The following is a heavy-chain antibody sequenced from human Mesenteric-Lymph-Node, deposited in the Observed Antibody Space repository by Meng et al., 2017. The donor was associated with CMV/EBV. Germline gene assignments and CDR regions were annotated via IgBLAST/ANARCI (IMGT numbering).Heavy chain of an antibody. D-gene: IGHD3-22*01. V-gene: IGHV4-39*01. Sequence: LQKSGPALVKPSDPLSLPCLVSGDSISTTTYYWTWVRQPPGKGLEWIGSVHHSGTTYYNPSLKGRLTISVDTSANLFSLRLTTVTAADTATYYCARRGNYDSDYSEYWGQGTLVTVSS. J-gene: IGHJ4*02. CDR1: GDSISTTTYY. CDR3: ARRGNYDSDYSEY. CDR2: VHHSGTT.